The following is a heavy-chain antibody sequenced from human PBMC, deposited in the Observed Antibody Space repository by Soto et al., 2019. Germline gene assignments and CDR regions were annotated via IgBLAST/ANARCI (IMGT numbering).Heavy chain of an antibody. J-gene: IGHJ4*03. CDR2: INPGTGAT. D-gene: IGHD6-25*01. CDR1: GYTFSSYY. CDR3: ARDHLAAAPQYARNL. Sequence: ASVKVSCKASGYTFSSYYMHWVRQAPGQGLEWVGLINPGTGATTYAQKFQGRATMTSDTSTSTVYMELRSLTSEDTAVYYCARDHLAAAPQYARNLRGEGTMVTVSS. V-gene: IGHV1-46*01.